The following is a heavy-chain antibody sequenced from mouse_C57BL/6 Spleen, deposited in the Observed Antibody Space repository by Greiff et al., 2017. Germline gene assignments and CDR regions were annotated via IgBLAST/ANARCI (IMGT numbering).Heavy chain of an antibody. CDR3: ARLFHAMDY. CDR2: ISSGSSTI. V-gene: IGHV5-17*01. J-gene: IGHJ4*01. Sequence: EVQLVESGGGLVKPGGSLKLSCAASGLTFSDYGMHWVRQAPEKGLEWVAYISSGSSTIYYADTVKGRFTISRDNAKNTLFLQMTSLRSEDTAMYYCARLFHAMDYWGQGTSVTVSS. CDR1: GLTFSDYG.